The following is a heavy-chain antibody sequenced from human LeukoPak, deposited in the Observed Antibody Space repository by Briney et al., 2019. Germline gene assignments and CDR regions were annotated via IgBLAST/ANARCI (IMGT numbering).Heavy chain of an antibody. CDR3: ARVGDSSSWYRPLGY. CDR1: GYTFTSYD. V-gene: IGHV1-8*01. Sequence: ASVKVSCKASGYTFTSYDINWVRQATGQGLEWMGWMNPNSGNTGYAQKFQGRVTMTRNTSISTAYMELSSLRSEDTAVCYCARVGDSSSWYRPLGYWGQGTLVTVSS. J-gene: IGHJ4*02. CDR2: MNPNSGNT. D-gene: IGHD6-13*01.